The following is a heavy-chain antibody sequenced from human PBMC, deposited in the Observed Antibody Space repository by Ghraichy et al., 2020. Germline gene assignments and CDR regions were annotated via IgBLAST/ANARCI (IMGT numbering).Heavy chain of an antibody. CDR1: GFTFSTYS. CDR2: VSSTSSGK. Sequence: GGSPRLSCAASGFTFSTYSMNWVRQAPGKGLEWVSYVSSTSSGKYYADSVKGRFTISRDNVKNSLYLQINSLRDEDTAVYYCARQNNNYFSYVMDVWGRGTTVTVSS. J-gene: IGHJ6*02. CDR3: ARQNNNYFSYVMDV. V-gene: IGHV3-48*02. D-gene: IGHD2/OR15-2a*01.